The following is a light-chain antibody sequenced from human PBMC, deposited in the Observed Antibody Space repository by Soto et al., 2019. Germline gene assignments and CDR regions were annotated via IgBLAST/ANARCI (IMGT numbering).Light chain of an antibody. Sequence: EIVMTQSPATLSVSPGERATLSCRASQSVSSNLAWYQHKPGQAPRLLIYGASTRATGIPARFSGSGSGTEITLTISSLQSEDFAFYYCQQYNNWQTFGQGTKVEIK. CDR3: QQYNNWQT. V-gene: IGKV3-15*01. CDR1: QSVSSN. J-gene: IGKJ1*01. CDR2: GAS.